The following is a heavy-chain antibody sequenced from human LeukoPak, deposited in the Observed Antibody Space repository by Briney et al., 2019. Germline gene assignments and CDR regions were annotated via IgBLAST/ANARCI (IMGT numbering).Heavy chain of an antibody. CDR3: ARAVYDSSGIDY. D-gene: IGHD3-22*01. Sequence: SVKVSCKASGGTFSSYAISWVRQAPGQGLEWMGRIIPILGIANYAQKFQGRVTITADKSTSTAYMELSSLRSEDTAVYYCARAVYDSSGIDYWGQGTLVTVSS. CDR1: GGTFSSYA. CDR2: IIPILGIA. V-gene: IGHV1-69*04. J-gene: IGHJ4*02.